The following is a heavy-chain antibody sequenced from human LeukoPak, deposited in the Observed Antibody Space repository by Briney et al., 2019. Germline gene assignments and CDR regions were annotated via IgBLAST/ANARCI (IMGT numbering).Heavy chain of an antibody. CDR3: ARDLHDYGGPTGFDY. Sequence: SETLSLTCTVSGGSISSGGYYWSWIRQHPGKGLEWTGYIYYSGSTYYNPSLKSRVTISVDTSKNQFSLKLSSVAAADTAVYYCARDLHDYGGPTGFDYWGQGTLVTVSS. J-gene: IGHJ4*02. D-gene: IGHD4-23*01. V-gene: IGHV4-31*03. CDR2: IYYSGST. CDR1: GGSISSGGYY.